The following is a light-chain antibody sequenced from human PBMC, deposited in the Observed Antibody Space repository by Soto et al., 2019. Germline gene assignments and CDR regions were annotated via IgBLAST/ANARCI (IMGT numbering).Light chain of an antibody. CDR3: RQYSHLIT. Sequence: DIQMTQSPSSLSASVGDRVTITCQASQDISNYLKWYQQKLGKAKKLLIYDATNLETGVPSRFSGSGSGTDFTFTISCLQPEDIATYYCRQYSHLITFGQGTRLEIK. V-gene: IGKV1-33*01. CDR2: DAT. J-gene: IGKJ5*01. CDR1: QDISNY.